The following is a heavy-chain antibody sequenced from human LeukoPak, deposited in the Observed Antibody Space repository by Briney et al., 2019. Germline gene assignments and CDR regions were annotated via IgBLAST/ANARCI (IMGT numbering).Heavy chain of an antibody. Sequence: GASVKVSCKASSYTFTNYGINWVRQAPGQGLEWMGWISAYNGDTNYAQKLQGRVTMTTDTSTSTAYMELRSLRSDDTAVYYCARGRDGYNPTADYWGQGTLVTVSS. J-gene: IGHJ4*02. D-gene: IGHD5-24*01. V-gene: IGHV1-18*01. CDR3: ARGRDGYNPTADY. CDR1: SYTFTNYG. CDR2: ISAYNGDT.